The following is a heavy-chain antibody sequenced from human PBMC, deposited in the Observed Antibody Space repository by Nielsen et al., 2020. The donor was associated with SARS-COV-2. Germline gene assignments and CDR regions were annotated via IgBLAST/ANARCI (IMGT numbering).Heavy chain of an antibody. V-gene: IGHV3-49*04. CDR2: IRSKTYGETT. Sequence: GESLKISCTPSGFTFGDYAITWVRQAPGKGLEWLGVIRSKTYGETTEYAASVKGRFTISRDDSKSIAYLQMNSLKTEDTAVYYCTRDLSYYDSSGFDYWGQGTLVTVSS. D-gene: IGHD3-22*01. J-gene: IGHJ4*02. CDR3: TRDLSYYDSSGFDY. CDR1: GFTFGDYA.